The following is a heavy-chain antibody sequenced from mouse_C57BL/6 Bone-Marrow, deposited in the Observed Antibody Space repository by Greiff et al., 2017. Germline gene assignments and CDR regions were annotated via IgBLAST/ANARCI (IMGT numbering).Heavy chain of an antibody. D-gene: IGHD1-1*01. J-gene: IGHJ4*01. CDR2: IYPRDGST. Sequence: VQLQQPDAELVKPGASVKISCKVSGYTFTDHTIHWMKQRPEQGLEWIGYIYPRDGSTKYNEKFKGKATLTADKSSSTAYMQLNSLTSEDSAVYFCARGYYGRSYGGAMDYWGQGTSVTVSS. CDR3: ARGYYGRSYGGAMDY. CDR1: GYTFTDHT. V-gene: IGHV1-78*01.